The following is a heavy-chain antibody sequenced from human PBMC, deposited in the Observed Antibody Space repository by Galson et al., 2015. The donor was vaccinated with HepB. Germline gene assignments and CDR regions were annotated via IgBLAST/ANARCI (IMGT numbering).Heavy chain of an antibody. CDR2: FDPEDGER. Sequence: SVKVSCKVSGNTLTEYSMHWVRQAPGKGLEWMGSFDPEDGERVYAQNFQGRVTMTEDTSTDTAYMELSSLRSEDTAVYYCATEPGTSYSAPLYGAAEYFHKYYMDVWGNGTTVTVSS. CDR1: GNTLTEYS. D-gene: IGHD2/OR15-2a*01. J-gene: IGHJ6*03. V-gene: IGHV1-24*01. CDR3: ATEPGTSYSAPLYGAAEYFHKYYMDV.